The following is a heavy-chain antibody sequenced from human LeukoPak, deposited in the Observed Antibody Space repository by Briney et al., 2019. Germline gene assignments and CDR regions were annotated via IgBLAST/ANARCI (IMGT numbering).Heavy chain of an antibody. Sequence: KPSESLSLTCTVSGGSISSSSYYWGWIRQPPGKGLEWIGSIYYSGSTYYNPSLKSRVTISVDTSKNQFSLKLSSVTAADTAVYYCARGSKRDHAFDIWGQGTMVTVSS. D-gene: IGHD3-10*01. CDR1: GGSISSSSYY. CDR3: ARGSKRDHAFDI. J-gene: IGHJ3*02. V-gene: IGHV4-39*07. CDR2: IYYSGST.